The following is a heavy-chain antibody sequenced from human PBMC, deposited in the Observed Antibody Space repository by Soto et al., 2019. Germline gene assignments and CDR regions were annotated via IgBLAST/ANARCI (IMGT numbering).Heavy chain of an antibody. V-gene: IGHV1-69*06. D-gene: IGHD3-22*01. CDR2: IIPIFGTA. Sequence: SVKVSCKASGGTFSSYAISWVRQAPGQGLEWMGGIIPIFGTANYAQKFQGRVTITADKSTSTAYMELSSLRSEDTAVYYCASRNTYYYDSSGYYQGDGMDVWGQGTTVTVSS. CDR1: GGTFSSYA. CDR3: ASRNTYYYDSSGYYQGDGMDV. J-gene: IGHJ6*02.